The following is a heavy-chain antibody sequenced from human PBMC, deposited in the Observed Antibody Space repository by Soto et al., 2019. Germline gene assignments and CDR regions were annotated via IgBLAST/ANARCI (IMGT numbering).Heavy chain of an antibody. CDR1: GFPFSSYA. J-gene: IGHJ4*02. V-gene: IGHV3-23*01. CDR3: ARRFSSSSFYFDY. D-gene: IGHD6-6*01. CDR2: IGFSGDST. Sequence: GGSLRLSCAASGFPFSSYAMSWVRHAPDKGLEWVSAIGFSGDSTYYADSVKGRFTISRDNSKNTLYLQMNSLRAEDTAVYYCARRFSSSSFYFDYWGQGXLVTVSS.